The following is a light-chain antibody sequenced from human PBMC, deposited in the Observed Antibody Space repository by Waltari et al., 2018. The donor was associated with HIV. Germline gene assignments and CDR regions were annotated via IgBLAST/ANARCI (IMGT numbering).Light chain of an antibody. CDR3: CSYAGSSTLV. CDR1: SSDVGSYNL. Sequence: QSALTQPASVSGSPGQSITISCTGTSSDVGSYNLLPWYQQHPGKAPKLMIYEVSKRPSGVSNRFSGSKSGNTASLTISGLQAEDEADYYCCSYAGSSTLVFGGGTKLTVL. CDR2: EVS. V-gene: IGLV2-23*02. J-gene: IGLJ2*01.